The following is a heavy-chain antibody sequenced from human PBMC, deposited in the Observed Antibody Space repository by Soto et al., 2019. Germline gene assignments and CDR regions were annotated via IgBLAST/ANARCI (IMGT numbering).Heavy chain of an antibody. CDR1: GGSIIDASY. V-gene: IGHV4-30-4*01. J-gene: IGHJ5*01. CDR2: IYHTGNT. D-gene: IGHD2-2*01. CDR3: ARDEYQLLSSVSWFDS. Sequence: SETLSLTCTVSGGSIIDASYWSSIRQTPGKGLEWIGYIYHTGNTYYNPSLRSRVSISVDKSKSQFSLKLISVTAADTAVYFCARDEYQLLSSVSWFDSWGQGTLVTVSS.